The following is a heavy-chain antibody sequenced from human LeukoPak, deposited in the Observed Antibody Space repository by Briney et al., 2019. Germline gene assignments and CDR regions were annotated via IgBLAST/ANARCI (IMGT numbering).Heavy chain of an antibody. V-gene: IGHV3-33*01. CDR2: IWYDGSNK. Sequence: GRSLRLSCAASGFTFSSYGMHWVRQAPGKGLEWVAVIWYDGSNKYYADSVKGRFTISRDNPKNTLYLQMNSLRAEDTAVYYCARDLAVAGTSEYFQHWGQGTLVTVSS. CDR1: GFTFSSYG. D-gene: IGHD6-19*01. CDR3: ARDLAVAGTSEYFQH. J-gene: IGHJ1*01.